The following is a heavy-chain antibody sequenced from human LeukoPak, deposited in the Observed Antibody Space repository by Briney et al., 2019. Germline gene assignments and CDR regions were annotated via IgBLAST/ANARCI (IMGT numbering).Heavy chain of an antibody. CDR3: ARDTPFLGGSYDY. Sequence: GGSLRLSCAASGFTFSSFNMNWVRQAPGKAMEWVSSITSSGTHIFYADSVRGRFTISRDNAKNSLYLQMDSLGPDDTAVYYCARDTPFLGGSYDYWGQGTLVTVSS. D-gene: IGHD3-16*01. CDR2: ITSSGTHI. CDR1: GFTFSSFN. V-gene: IGHV3-21*01. J-gene: IGHJ4*02.